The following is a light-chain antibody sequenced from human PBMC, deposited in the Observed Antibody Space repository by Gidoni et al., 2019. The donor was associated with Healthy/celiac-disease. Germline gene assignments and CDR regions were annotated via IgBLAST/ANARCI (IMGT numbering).Light chain of an antibody. J-gene: IGKJ5*01. CDR3: MQALQTPIT. CDR1: QSLLQSNGYNY. CDR2: LGS. Sequence: DIVMTQSPLSLPVTPGEPASISCSSSQSLLQSNGYNYLDWYLQKPGPSPQLLVYLGSNRASGVPDRFSGSGSGTDFTLKISRVEAEDVGVYYCMQALQTPITFGQGTRLEIK. V-gene: IGKV2-28*01.